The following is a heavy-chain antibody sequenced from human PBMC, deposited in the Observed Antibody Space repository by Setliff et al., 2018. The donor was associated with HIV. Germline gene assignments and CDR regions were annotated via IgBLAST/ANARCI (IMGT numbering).Heavy chain of an antibody. J-gene: IGHJ6*03. CDR2: IYTSGST. CDR1: GGSISSGSYY. Sequence: PSETLSLTCTVSGGSISSGSYYWSWIRQPAGKGLEWIGRIYTSGSTNYNPSLKSRVTISVDTSKNQFSLKLSSVTAADTAVYYCAGSWSGYPHMDVWGKGTTVTVSS. V-gene: IGHV4-61*02. CDR3: AGSWSGYPHMDV. D-gene: IGHD3-3*01.